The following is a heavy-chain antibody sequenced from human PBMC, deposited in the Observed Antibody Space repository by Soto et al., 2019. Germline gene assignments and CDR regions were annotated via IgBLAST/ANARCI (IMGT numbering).Heavy chain of an antibody. Sequence: EVQLVESGGGLVQPGGSLRLSCAASGFTFSSYTMSWVRQAPGKGLEWVSYIISTSKTMYYADSVKGRFTISRDNARXXXXXXXXXXXXXXXXXXXXXXXXXXXXXXXXXXXYMDVWGKGTTVTVSS. CDR1: GFTFSSYT. V-gene: IGHV3-48*01. J-gene: IGHJ6*03. CDR2: IISTSKTM. CDR3: XXXXXXXXXXXXXXXYMDV.